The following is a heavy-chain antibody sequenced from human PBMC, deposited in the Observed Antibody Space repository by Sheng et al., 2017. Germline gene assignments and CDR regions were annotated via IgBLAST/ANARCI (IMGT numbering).Heavy chain of an antibody. D-gene: IGHD2-8*02. CDR3: AKIPWGVVYAGDYFDY. CDR1: GFTFSSYG. Sequence: QVQLVESGGGVVQPGGSLRLSCAASGFTFSSYGMHWVRQAPGKGLEWVAFIRYDGSNKYYADSVKGRFTISRDNSKNTLYLQMNSLRAEDTAVYYCAKIPWGVVYAGDYFDYWGQGTLVTVSS. J-gene: IGHJ4*02. V-gene: IGHV3-30*02. CDR2: IRYDGSNK.